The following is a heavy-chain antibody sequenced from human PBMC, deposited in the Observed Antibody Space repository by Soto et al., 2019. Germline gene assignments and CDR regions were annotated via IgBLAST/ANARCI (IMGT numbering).Heavy chain of an antibody. D-gene: IGHD5-18*01. V-gene: IGHV1-69*13. J-gene: IGHJ4*02. CDR3: AREGYSYGYLDY. Sequence: SVTVSCKASGGTFSSYAISWVRQAPGQGLEWMGGIIPIFGTANYAQKFQGRVTITADESTSTAYMELSSLRSEDTAVYYCAREGYSYGYLDYWGQGTLVTVAS. CDR1: GGTFSSYA. CDR2: IIPIFGTA.